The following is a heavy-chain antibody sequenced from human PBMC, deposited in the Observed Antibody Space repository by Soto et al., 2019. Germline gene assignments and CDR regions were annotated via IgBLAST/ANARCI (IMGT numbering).Heavy chain of an antibody. CDR1: GFSLSTSSVD. D-gene: IGHD6-19*01. Sequence: SGPTLVNPTQTLTLTCTFSGFSLSTSSVDVGWIHQPPGKALEWLALIYGDDDKRYSPSLKRRLTITKDTSENQVVLTVTNMDPEDTATYYCVRGRTGWHHSFEFWGQGMLVTVSS. CDR3: VRGRTGWHHSFEF. J-gene: IGHJ4*02. CDR2: IYGDDDK. V-gene: IGHV2-5*02.